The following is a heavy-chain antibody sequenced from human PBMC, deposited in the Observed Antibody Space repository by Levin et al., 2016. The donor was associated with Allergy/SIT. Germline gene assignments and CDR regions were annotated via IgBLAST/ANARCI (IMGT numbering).Heavy chain of an antibody. CDR3: AKTLAGGGMDV. J-gene: IGHJ6*02. CDR2: ISGSGGST. CDR1: GFTFSSYA. V-gene: IGHV3-23*01. D-gene: IGHD3-10*01. Sequence: GESLKISCAASGFTFSSYAMSWVRQAPGKGLEWVSAISGSGGSTYYADSVKGRFTISRDNSKNTLYLQMNSLRAEDTAVYYCAKTLAGGGMDVWGQGTTVTVSS.